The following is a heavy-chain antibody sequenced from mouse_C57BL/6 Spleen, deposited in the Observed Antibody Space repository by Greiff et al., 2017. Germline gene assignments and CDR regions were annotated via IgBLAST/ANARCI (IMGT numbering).Heavy chain of an antibody. D-gene: IGHD4-1*01. CDR2: IDPEDGGT. V-gene: IGHV14-2*01. J-gene: IGHJ4*01. CDR3: ARDWEDDFDY. Sequence: VQLKESGAELVKPGASVKLSCTASGFTFTGYYMHWVKQRPGQGLEWIGMIDPEDGGTKYKAKFQGKATITADTSSNTAYLQLSSLTSEDAAVYYCARDWEDDFDYWGQGTTVTVSS. CDR1: GFTFTGYY.